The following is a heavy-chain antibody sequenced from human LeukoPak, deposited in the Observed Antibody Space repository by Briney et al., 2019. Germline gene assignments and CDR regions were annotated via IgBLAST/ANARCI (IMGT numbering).Heavy chain of an antibody. CDR1: GLTLSVAG. CDR2: ITGNGGST. V-gene: IGHV3-23*01. D-gene: IGHD6-19*01. CDR3: AKRSCSGTTWYPLDY. J-gene: IGHJ4*02. Sequence: GGSLRLSWAASGLTLSVAGMHWVRHAPGKGLEWVSAITGNGGSTYYADSVKGRFTISRDNSKSTLYLQMNMLGAEDTAIYYGAKRSCSGTTWYPLDYWGQGTLVTVSS.